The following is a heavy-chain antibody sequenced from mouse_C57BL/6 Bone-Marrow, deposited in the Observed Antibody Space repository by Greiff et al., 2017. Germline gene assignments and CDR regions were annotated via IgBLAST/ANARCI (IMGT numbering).Heavy chain of an antibody. CDR3: ARSYYYGSSYGAMDY. Sequence: QVQLQQSGAELARPGASVKLSCKASGYTFTSYGISWVKQRTGQGLEWIGEIYPRSGNTYYNEKFKGKATLTADKSSSTAYMVLRILTSEDSSVYFCARSYYYGSSYGAMDYWGQGTSVTVSS. V-gene: IGHV1-81*01. CDR2: IYPRSGNT. J-gene: IGHJ4*01. CDR1: GYTFTSYG. D-gene: IGHD1-1*01.